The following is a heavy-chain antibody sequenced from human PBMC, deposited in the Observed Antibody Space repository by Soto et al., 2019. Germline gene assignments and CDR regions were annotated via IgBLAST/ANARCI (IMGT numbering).Heavy chain of an antibody. J-gene: IGHJ4*01. V-gene: IGHV5-51*01. CDR2: IYPGDSDT. CDR3: ARQDGSGIYYFDY. Sequence: EVQLVQSGAEVKKPGESLKISCKASGYSFSFYWIAWVRHMPGKGLEWMGIIYPGDSDTRYSPSFQGQVTISADKSINTAYLQWSSLEASDTAMYFCARQDGSGIYYFDYWGHGTLLTVSS. CDR1: GYSFSFYW. D-gene: IGHD3-10*01.